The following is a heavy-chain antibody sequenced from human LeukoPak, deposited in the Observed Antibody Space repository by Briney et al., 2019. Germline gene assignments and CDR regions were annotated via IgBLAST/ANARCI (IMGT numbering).Heavy chain of an antibody. CDR3: AKDASTGTFYFDY. CDR2: VSGSGGST. D-gene: IGHD2-2*01. V-gene: IGHV3-23*01. Sequence: GGSLRLSCAASGFTFNNYAMSWVRQAPGKGLAWVSAVSGSGGSTYYADAVRGRFIITRDNSENTLYLQTNSLRAEDTAVYYCAKDASTGTFYFDYWGQGTLVTVSS. J-gene: IGHJ4*02. CDR1: GFTFNNYA.